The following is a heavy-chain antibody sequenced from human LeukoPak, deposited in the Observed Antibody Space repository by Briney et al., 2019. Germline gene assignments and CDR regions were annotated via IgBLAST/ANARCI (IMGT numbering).Heavy chain of an antibody. CDR3: ARGNYYDRDMDYVDV. J-gene: IGHJ6*03. Sequence: ASVKVSCKASGGTFSSYAISWVRQAPGQGLEWMGGIIPIFGTANYAQKFQGRVTITTDESTSTAYMELSSLRSEDTAVYYCARGNYYDRDMDYVDVWGKGTTVTVSS. D-gene: IGHD3-22*01. CDR1: GGTFSSYA. CDR2: IIPIFGTA. V-gene: IGHV1-69*05.